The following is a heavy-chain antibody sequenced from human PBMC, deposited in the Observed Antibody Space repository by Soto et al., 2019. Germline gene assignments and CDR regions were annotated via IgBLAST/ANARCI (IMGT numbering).Heavy chain of an antibody. V-gene: IGHV4-34*01. Sequence: PSETLSLTCAVYGGSFSAYYWSWIRQPPGKGLEWIGEINHSGSTNYNPSLKSRVTISVDTSKNQFSLKLSSVTAADTAVYFCAEVAAAGGVLFDYWGQGTLVTVSS. D-gene: IGHD6-13*01. CDR3: AEVAAAGGVLFDY. J-gene: IGHJ4*02. CDR1: GGSFSAYY. CDR2: INHSGST.